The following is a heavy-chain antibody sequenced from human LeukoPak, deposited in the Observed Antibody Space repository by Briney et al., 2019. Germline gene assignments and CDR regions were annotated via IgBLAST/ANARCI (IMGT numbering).Heavy chain of an antibody. Sequence: SETLSLTCTVSGGSISSGDYYWSWIRQHPGKGLEWIGYIYYSGSTYYNPSLKSRVTISVDTSKNQFSLKLSSVTAADTAVYYCARDLNDAFDIWGQGTMVTVSS. J-gene: IGHJ3*02. CDR2: IYYSGST. CDR1: GGSISSGDYY. V-gene: IGHV4-30-4*08. CDR3: ARDLNDAFDI.